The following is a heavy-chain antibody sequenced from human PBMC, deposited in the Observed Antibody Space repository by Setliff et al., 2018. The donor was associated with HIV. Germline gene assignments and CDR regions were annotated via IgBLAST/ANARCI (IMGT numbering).Heavy chain of an antibody. J-gene: IGHJ4*02. D-gene: IGHD4-17*01. CDR1: GGSISGYY. CDR3: VRDDYGYNGKGFDY. Sequence: SETLSLTCTVSGGSISGYYWSWIRQPAGKGLEWIGRIFYSGSTNYNPSLKSRVTMSVDTSKNQFSLKLSSVTAADTAMYYCVRDDYGYNGKGFDYWGPGTLVTVSS. V-gene: IGHV4-4*07. CDR2: IFYSGST.